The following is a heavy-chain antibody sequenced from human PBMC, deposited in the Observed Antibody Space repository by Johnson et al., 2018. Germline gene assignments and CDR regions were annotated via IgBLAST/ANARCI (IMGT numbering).Heavy chain of an antibody. D-gene: IGHD5-12*01. CDR1: EFTFSNYG. V-gene: IGHV3-33*01. CDR2: IWYDGSNR. CDR3: ARDSEDGVVATTPRAGMDV. Sequence: QVQLVESGGGVVQPGRSXRLSCVASEFTFSNYGMYWGRQAPGKGLEWVAVIWYDGSNRDDADSVKGRFTIARENSQNTLYLQMNSLRAEDTAVYYCARDSEDGVVATTPRAGMDVWGQGTTVTVSS. J-gene: IGHJ6*02.